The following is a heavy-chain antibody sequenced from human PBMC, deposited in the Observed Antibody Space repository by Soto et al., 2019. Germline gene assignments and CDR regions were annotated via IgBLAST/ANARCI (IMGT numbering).Heavy chain of an antibody. Sequence: PGESLKISCQGSGYRFPSHWIGWVRQMPGKGLEWMGIIYPADSNTMYGPSFEGQVTISADKSISTAYLQWSSLKASDTAIYYCARLTYSSSPLVPFDYWGQGTLLTVSS. CDR1: GYRFPSHW. CDR2: IYPADSNT. J-gene: IGHJ4*02. D-gene: IGHD6-6*01. V-gene: IGHV5-51*01. CDR3: ARLTYSSSPLVPFDY.